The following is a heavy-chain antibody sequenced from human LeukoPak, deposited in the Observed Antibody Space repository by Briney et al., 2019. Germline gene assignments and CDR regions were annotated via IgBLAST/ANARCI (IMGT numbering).Heavy chain of an antibody. CDR1: GYTFTSYY. V-gene: IGHV1-46*01. Sequence: ASVKVSCKASGYTFTSYYMHWVRQAPGQGLEWMGIINPSGGSTSYAQKFQGRVTMTRDMSTSTVYMELSSLRSEDTAVYYCARAGVAARRGVAFDIWGQGTMVTVSS. D-gene: IGHD6-6*01. CDR2: INPSGGST. CDR3: ARAGVAARRGVAFDI. J-gene: IGHJ3*02.